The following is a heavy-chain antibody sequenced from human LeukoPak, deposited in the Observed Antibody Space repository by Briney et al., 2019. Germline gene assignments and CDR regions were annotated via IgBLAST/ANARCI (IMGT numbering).Heavy chain of an antibody. CDR2: IYYSGST. J-gene: IGHJ3*02. Sequence: PSGTLSLTCTVSGGSISSSSYYWGWIRQPPGRGLEWIGTIYYSGSTYYNPSLKSRVTISVDTSKNQFSLKLSSVTAADTALYYCARQNADAFDIWGQGTMVTVSS. V-gene: IGHV4-39*01. CDR1: GGSISSSSYY. D-gene: IGHD2-2*01. CDR3: ARQNADAFDI.